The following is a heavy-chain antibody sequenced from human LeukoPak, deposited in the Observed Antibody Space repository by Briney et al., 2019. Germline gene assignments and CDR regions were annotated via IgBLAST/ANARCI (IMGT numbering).Heavy chain of an antibody. CDR2: ISFDESNK. V-gene: IGHV3-30*04. J-gene: IGHJ4*02. D-gene: IGHD5-12*01. Sequence: GGSLRLSCAVSGFTFSSYAMHWVRQAPGKGLEWVAVISFDESNKYYADSVKGRFTISRDNSKNTLYLQMNSLRAEDTAVYYCARGPSGYHNTGGQGTLVTVSS. CDR3: ARGPSGYHNT. CDR1: GFTFSSYA.